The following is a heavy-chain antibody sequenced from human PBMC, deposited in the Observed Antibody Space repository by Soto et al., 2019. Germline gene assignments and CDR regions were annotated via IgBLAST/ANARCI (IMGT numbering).Heavy chain of an antibody. J-gene: IGHJ4*02. CDR3: AKDLVSTVTTLGH. CDR1: GYNCSSYV. V-gene: IGHV3-23*01. D-gene: IGHD4-17*01. CDR2: ISGVGTSK. Sequence: EVQLLESGGGFVQTGGSLRRSCADSGYNCSSYVMTWVRQAPGQRLEWVSSISGVGTSKFYAASVKGRFTISIDNSKNRLVVQMDSLSAEDTAVYYCAKDLVSTVTTLGHGGQGTLVTASS.